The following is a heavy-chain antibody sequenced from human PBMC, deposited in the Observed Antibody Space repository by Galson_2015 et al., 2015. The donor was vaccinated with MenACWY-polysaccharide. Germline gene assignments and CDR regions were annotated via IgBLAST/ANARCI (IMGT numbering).Heavy chain of an antibody. J-gene: IGHJ4*02. CDR2: IKQDGSEK. CDR3: AGTRIVGAHWFDC. V-gene: IGHV3-7*01. D-gene: IGHD1-26*01. Sequence: SLRLSCAASGFTFSSFWMSWVRQAPGKGLEWVAIIKQDGSEKYYVDSVKGRFSISRDNSKNTVFLEMNSLRAEDTAVYYCAGTRIVGAHWFDCWGQGTLVTVSS. CDR1: GFTFSSFW.